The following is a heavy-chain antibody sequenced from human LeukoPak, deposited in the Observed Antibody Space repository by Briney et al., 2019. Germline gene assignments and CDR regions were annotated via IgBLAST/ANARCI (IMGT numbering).Heavy chain of an antibody. J-gene: IGHJ6*03. CDR2: ISSSSSTI. CDR3: AKGDGTNYYYYMDV. D-gene: IGHD1-1*01. Sequence: GGSLRLSCAASGFTFSSYSMNWVRQAPGKGLEWVSYISSSSSTIYYADSVKGRFTISRDNSKNTLYLQMNSLRAEDTAVYYCAKGDGTNYYYYMDVWGKGTTVTISS. CDR1: GFTFSSYS. V-gene: IGHV3-48*01.